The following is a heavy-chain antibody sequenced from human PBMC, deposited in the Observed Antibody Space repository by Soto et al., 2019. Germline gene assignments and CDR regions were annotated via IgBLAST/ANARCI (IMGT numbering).Heavy chain of an antibody. CDR3: ASQGGGYSGYDYGDYGMDV. J-gene: IGHJ6*02. Sequence: SETLSLTCTVSGGSISSSSYYWGWIRQPPGKGLEWIGSIYYSGSTYYNPSLKSRVTISVDTSKNQFSLKLSSVTAADTAVYYCASQGGGYSGYDYGDYGMDVWGQGTTVTVSS. V-gene: IGHV4-39*01. CDR2: IYYSGST. D-gene: IGHD5-12*01. CDR1: GGSISSSSYY.